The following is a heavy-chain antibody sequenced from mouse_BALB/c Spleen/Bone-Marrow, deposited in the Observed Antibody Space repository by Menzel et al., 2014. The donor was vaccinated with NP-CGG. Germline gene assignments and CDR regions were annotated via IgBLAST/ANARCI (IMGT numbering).Heavy chain of an antibody. CDR2: INPDSSTI. CDR1: GFDFSGYW. J-gene: IGHJ3*01. Sequence: EVKLLESGGGLVQPGGSLKLSCAASGFDFSGYWMSWVRQAPGKGLEWIGEINPDSSTINYTPSLKDKFIISRDNAKNTLYLQMSKVRSEDTALYDCARPRYGHGTSWFANWGQGTLVTVSA. CDR3: ARPRYGHGTSWFAN. V-gene: IGHV4-1*02. D-gene: IGHD2-10*02.